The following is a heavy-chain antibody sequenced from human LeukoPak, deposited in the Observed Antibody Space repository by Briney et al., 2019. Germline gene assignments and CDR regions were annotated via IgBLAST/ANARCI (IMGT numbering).Heavy chain of an antibody. J-gene: IGHJ3*02. CDR3: ARDSRRELLHAFDI. Sequence: PSETLSLTCTVSGGSISTYCWSWIRQPPGKGLEWIGYIDYSGSTNYNPSLKSRVTISVDTSKNQFSLKLSSVTAADTAVYYCARDSRRELLHAFDIWGQGTVVTVSS. CDR2: IDYSGST. D-gene: IGHD1-26*01. CDR1: GGSISTYC. V-gene: IGHV4-59*01.